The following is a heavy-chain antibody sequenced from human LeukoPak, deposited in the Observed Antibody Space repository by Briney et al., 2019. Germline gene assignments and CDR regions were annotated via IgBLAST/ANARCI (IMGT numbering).Heavy chain of an antibody. CDR2: IIPIFGTA. CDR3: AREGWGPLYYYYGMDV. Sequence: ASVKVSCKASGGTFSSYAISWVRQAPGQGLEWMGGIIPIFGTANYAQKFQGRVTITADESTSTAYMELSSLRSEDTAVYYCAREGWGPLYYYYGMDVWGQGTTVTVSS. D-gene: IGHD7-27*01. CDR1: GGTFSSYA. J-gene: IGHJ6*02. V-gene: IGHV1-69*13.